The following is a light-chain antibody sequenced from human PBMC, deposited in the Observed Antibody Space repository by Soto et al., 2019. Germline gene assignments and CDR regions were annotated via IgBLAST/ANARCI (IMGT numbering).Light chain of an antibody. CDR1: QGISSY. V-gene: IGKV1-9*01. CDR2: AAS. Sequence: DIQLTQSPSFLSPSVGDRVTITSRASQGISSYLAWYQQKPGKAPKLLIYAASTLQSGVPSRFSGSGSGTEFTLTISSLQPEDFATYYCQQLNSYPLTFGPGTKVDIK. J-gene: IGKJ3*01. CDR3: QQLNSYPLT.